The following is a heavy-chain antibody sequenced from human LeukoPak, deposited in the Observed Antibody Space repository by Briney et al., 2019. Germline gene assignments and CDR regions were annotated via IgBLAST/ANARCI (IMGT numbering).Heavy chain of an antibody. CDR1: GFTFSSYG. D-gene: IGHD3-10*01. CDR3: AREYYGSGSYYNGDAFDI. J-gene: IGHJ3*02. V-gene: IGHV3-33*01. CDR2: IWYDGSNK. Sequence: GGSLRLSCAASGFTFSSYGMHWVRQAPGKGLEWVAVIWYDGSNKYYADSVKGRFTISRDTSKNTLYLQMNSLRAEDTAVYYCAREYYGSGSYYNGDAFDIWGQGTMVTVSS.